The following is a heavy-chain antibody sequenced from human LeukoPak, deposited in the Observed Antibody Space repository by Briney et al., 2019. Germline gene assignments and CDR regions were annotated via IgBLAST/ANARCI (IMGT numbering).Heavy chain of an antibody. J-gene: IGHJ4*02. D-gene: IGHD1-26*01. Sequence: SETLSLTCTVSGGSISSYYWSWIRQPAGKGLEWIGRTYTSGSTNYNPSLKSRVTMSVDTSRNQFSLKLSSVTAADTAVYYCARGMYSGSYYYFDYWGQGTLVTVSS. V-gene: IGHV4-4*07. CDR1: GGSISSYY. CDR3: ARGMYSGSYYYFDY. CDR2: TYTSGST.